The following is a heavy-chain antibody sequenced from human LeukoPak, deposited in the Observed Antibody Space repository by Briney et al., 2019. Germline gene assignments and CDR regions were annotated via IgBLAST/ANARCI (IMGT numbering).Heavy chain of an antibody. CDR1: GFTFGDYA. Sequence: GGSLRLSCTASGFTFGDYAMSWFRQAPGKGLEWVGFIRSKAYGGTTENAASVKGRFTISRDDSKSIAYLQMNSLKTEDTAVYYCTRDHDCTNGVCFAVRDYWGQGTLVTVSS. V-gene: IGHV3-49*03. D-gene: IGHD2-8*01. J-gene: IGHJ4*02. CDR3: TRDHDCTNGVCFAVRDY. CDR2: IRSKAYGGTT.